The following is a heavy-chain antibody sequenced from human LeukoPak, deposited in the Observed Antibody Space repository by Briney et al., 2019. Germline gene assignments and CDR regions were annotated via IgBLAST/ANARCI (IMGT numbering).Heavy chain of an antibody. J-gene: IGHJ2*01. D-gene: IGHD5-12*01. CDR1: GYTLTELS. CDR3: ATASYIVATPRYFDL. Sequence: ASVKVSCKVSGYTLTELSMHWVRQAPGKGLEWMGGFDPEDGETIYARKFQGRVTMTEDTSTDTAYMELSSLRSEDTAVYYCATASYIVATPRYFDLWGRGTLVTVSS. V-gene: IGHV1-24*01. CDR2: FDPEDGET.